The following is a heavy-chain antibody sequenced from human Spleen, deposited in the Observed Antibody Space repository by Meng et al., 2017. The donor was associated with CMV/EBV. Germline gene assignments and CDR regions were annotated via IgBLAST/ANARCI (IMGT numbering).Heavy chain of an antibody. CDR3: AHSLLYYDILTGTGGWFDP. J-gene: IGHJ5*02. D-gene: IGHD3-9*01. CDR2: IYWNDDK. Sequence: SGPTLVKPTQTLTLTCTFSGFSLSTSGVGVGWIRQPPGKALEWLALIYWNDDKRYSPSLKSRLTITKDNSKNQVVLTMTNMDPVDTATYYCAHSLLYYDILTGTGGWFDPWGQGTLVTVSS. V-gene: IGHV2-5*01. CDR1: GFSLSTSGVG.